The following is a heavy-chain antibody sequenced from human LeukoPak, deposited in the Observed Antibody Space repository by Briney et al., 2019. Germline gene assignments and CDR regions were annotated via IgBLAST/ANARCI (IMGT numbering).Heavy chain of an antibody. D-gene: IGHD6-13*01. V-gene: IGHV1-69*13. Sequence: GASVKVSCKASGGTFSSYAISWVRQAPGQGLEWMGGIIPIFGTANYAQKFQGRVTITADESTSTAYMELSSLRSEDTAVYYCASKLAAARDSWYFDLWGRGTLVTVSS. CDR1: GGTFSSYA. J-gene: IGHJ2*01. CDR3: ASKLAAARDSWYFDL. CDR2: IIPIFGTA.